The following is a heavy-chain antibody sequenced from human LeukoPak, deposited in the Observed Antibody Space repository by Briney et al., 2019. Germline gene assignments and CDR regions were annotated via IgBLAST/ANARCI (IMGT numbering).Heavy chain of an antibody. CDR1: GGTFGNYA. D-gene: IGHD6-19*01. Sequence: SSVKVSFKASGGTFGNYAINWVRQAPGQGLEWLGRVIPFLGIVNYAQKFQGRVTIIADKSTSTAYMELSSLRSEDTAIYYCARNIVVAGNRGMDVWAQGTTVTVSS. V-gene: IGHV1-69*04. CDR2: VIPFLGIV. CDR3: ARNIVVAGNRGMDV. J-gene: IGHJ6*02.